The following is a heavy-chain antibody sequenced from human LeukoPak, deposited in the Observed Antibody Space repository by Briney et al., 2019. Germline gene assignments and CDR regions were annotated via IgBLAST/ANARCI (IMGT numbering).Heavy chain of an antibody. CDR2: TYYRSKWYN. J-gene: IGHJ3*02. D-gene: IGHD2-2*01. CDR3: SRGRSLGYCSSTSCYVSDAFDI. Sequence: SQTLSLTFAISGDSVSSSFAAWTWIRQSPSRGLEWLGRTYYRSKWYNDYAESLKSRITINPDTSKNQFSLHLNSVTPEDTAVYFCSRGRSLGYCSSTSCYVSDAFDIWGQGTMVTVSS. V-gene: IGHV6-1*01. CDR1: GDSVSSSFAA.